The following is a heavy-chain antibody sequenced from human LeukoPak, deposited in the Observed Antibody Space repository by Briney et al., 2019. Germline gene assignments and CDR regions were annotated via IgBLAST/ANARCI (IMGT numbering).Heavy chain of an antibody. D-gene: IGHD3/OR15-3a*01. J-gene: IGHJ4*02. Sequence: PSETLSLTCTVSGGSISSSSYYWGWIRQPPGKGLEWTGSIYYSGSTYYNPSLKSRVTISVDTSKNQFSLKLSSVTAADTAVYYGARQTGSGLFILPGGQGTLVTVSS. V-gene: IGHV4-39*07. CDR2: IYYSGST. CDR1: GGSISSSSYY. CDR3: ARQTGSGLFILP.